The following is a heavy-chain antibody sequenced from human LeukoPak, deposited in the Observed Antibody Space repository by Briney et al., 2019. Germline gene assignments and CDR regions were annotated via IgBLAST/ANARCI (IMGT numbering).Heavy chain of an antibody. CDR1: GFTFSSYS. Sequence: AGGSLRLSCAASGFTFSSYSMNWVRQAPGKGLEWVSSISSSSSYIYYADSVKGRFTISRDNAKNSLYLQMNSLRAEDTAVYYCARDRGTDIVVVVAAPDAFDIWGQGTMVTVSS. CDR2: ISSSSSYI. CDR3: ARDRGTDIVVVVAAPDAFDI. V-gene: IGHV3-21*01. J-gene: IGHJ3*02. D-gene: IGHD2-15*01.